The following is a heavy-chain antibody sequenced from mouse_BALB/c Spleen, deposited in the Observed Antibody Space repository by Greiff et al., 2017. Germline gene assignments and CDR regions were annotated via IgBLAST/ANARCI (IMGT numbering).Heavy chain of an antibody. CDR2: ISYSGST. CDR3: ATKKGYVGYYGAAWFAY. Sequence: EVMLVESGPSLVKPSQTLSLTCSVTGDSITSGYWHWVRKFPGNKLEYMGYISYSGSTYYNPSLKSRISITRDTSKNQYYLQLNSVTTEDTATYYCATKKGYVGYYGAAWFAYWGQGTLVTVSA. D-gene: IGHD2-3*01. J-gene: IGHJ3*01. V-gene: IGHV3-8*02. CDR1: GDSITSGY.